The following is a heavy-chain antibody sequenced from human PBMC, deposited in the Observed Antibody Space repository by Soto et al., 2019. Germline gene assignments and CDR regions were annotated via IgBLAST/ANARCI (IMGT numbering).Heavy chain of an antibody. D-gene: IGHD2-15*01. CDR3: AREDYCSGGSCYKRHYYYGMDV. Sequence: GASVKVSCKASGYTFTSYYMHWVRRAPGQGLEWMGIINPSGGSTSYAQKLQGRVTMTRDTSTSTVYMELSSLRSEDTAVYYCAREDYCSGGSCYKRHYYYGMDVWGQGTTVTVSS. CDR1: GYTFTSYY. J-gene: IGHJ6*02. CDR2: INPSGGST. V-gene: IGHV1-46*01.